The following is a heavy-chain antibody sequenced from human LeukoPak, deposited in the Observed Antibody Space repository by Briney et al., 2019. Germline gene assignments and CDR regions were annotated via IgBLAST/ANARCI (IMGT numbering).Heavy chain of an antibody. CDR3: ARGPRGYPDY. J-gene: IGHJ4*02. V-gene: IGHV1-2*02. Sequence: ASVKVSCKTSGYTFTAYYIHWVRQAPGQGLEWMGWINPNSGGTNYAQKFQGRVTMTRDTSITTAYMELNRLRSDDTAVYYCARGPRGYPDYWGQGTLVTVSS. CDR2: INPNSGGT. D-gene: IGHD3-16*02. CDR1: GYTFTAYY.